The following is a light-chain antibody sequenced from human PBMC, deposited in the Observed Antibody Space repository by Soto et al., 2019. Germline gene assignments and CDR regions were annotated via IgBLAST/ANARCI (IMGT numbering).Light chain of an antibody. CDR2: ANT. Sequence: QSVLTQPPSVSGAPGQRVTISCTGSSSNIGPGYGVHWYQQLPGTAPQLLIYANTNRPSGVPDRFSGSKSGTSASLAITGLHAEDEADYSCQSYDGSLSGWVFGGVTKLTVL. CDR3: QSYDGSLSGWV. V-gene: IGLV1-40*01. CDR1: SSNIGPGYG. J-gene: IGLJ3*02.